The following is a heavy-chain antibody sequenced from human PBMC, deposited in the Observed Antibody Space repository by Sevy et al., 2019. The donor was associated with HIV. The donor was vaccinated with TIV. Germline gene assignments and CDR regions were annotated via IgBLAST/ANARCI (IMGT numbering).Heavy chain of an antibody. Sequence: ASVKVSCKASGYTFTSYAMHWVRQAPGQRLEWMGWINAGNGNTKYSQKFQGRVTITRDTSASTAYMELSSLRSEDTAGYYGARISPPGDWWCMRGGGDAFDIGGQGTMVTVSS. CDR1: GYTFTSYA. J-gene: IGHJ3*02. D-gene: IGHD2-8*02. CDR3: ARISPPGDWWCMRGGGDAFDI. V-gene: IGHV1-3*01. CDR2: INAGNGNT.